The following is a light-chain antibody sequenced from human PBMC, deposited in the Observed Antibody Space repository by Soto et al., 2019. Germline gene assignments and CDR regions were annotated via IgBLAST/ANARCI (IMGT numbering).Light chain of an antibody. Sequence: EIVLSQSPGTLSLSPGDRATLFCRASQSVSSSYLAWYQQKPGQAPRLLIYGASSRATGIPDRFSGSGSGTDFTLTISRLEPEDFAVYYCQQYGSSLTWTFGQGTKVDIK. V-gene: IGKV3-20*01. J-gene: IGKJ1*01. CDR3: QQYGSSLTWT. CDR2: GAS. CDR1: QSVSSSY.